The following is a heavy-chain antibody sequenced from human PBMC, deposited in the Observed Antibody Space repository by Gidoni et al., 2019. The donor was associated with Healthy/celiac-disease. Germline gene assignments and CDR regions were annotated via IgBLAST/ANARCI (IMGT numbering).Heavy chain of an antibody. CDR2: ISAYNGNT. Sequence: QVQLVQSGAEVKKPGASVKVSCKASGYTFTNYGLSWVLQGPGQGLEGMGWISAYNGNTNYAQKLQGRVTMTTDTSSSTAYMELRSLRSDDTAVYYGARVGVMPSRLLWFGEFDYWGQGTLVTVSS. CDR1: GYTFTNYG. D-gene: IGHD3-10*01. CDR3: ARVGVMPSRLLWFGEFDY. V-gene: IGHV1-18*01. J-gene: IGHJ4*02.